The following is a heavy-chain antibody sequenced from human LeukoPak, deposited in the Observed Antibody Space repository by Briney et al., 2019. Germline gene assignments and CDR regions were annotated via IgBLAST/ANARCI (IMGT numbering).Heavy chain of an antibody. CDR1: GYTFTSYY. Sequence: ASVKVSCKASGYTFTSYYMHWVRQAPGQGLEWMGIINPSGGSTSYAQKFQGRVTMTRDTSTSTVYMELSSLRSEDTAVYYCARGITVFGVAYYYGMDVWGQGTTVTVSS. V-gene: IGHV1-46*01. CDR2: INPSGGST. CDR3: ARGITVFGVAYYYGMDV. J-gene: IGHJ6*02. D-gene: IGHD3-3*01.